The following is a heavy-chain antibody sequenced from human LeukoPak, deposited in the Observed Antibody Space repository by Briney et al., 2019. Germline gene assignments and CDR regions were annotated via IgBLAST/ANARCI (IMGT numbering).Heavy chain of an antibody. CDR1: GGSISSSSYY. V-gene: IGHV4-39*07. CDR2: INHSGST. CDR3: ARGGSSGWYYFDY. D-gene: IGHD6-19*01. J-gene: IGHJ4*02. Sequence: PSETLSLTCTVSGGSISSSSYYWGWIRQPPGKGLEWIGEINHSGSTNYNPSLKSRVTISVDTSKNQFSLKLSSVTAADTAVYYCARGGSSGWYYFDYWGQGTLVTVSS.